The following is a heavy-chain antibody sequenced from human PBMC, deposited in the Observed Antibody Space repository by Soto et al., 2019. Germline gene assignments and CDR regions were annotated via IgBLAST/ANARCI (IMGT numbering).Heavy chain of an antibody. CDR1: GYSFTSYW. CDR2: IYPGDSDT. V-gene: IGHV5-51*01. Sequence: GESLKISCKGSGYSFTSYWIGWARQMPGKGLEWMGIIYPGDSDTRYSPSFQGQVTISADKSISTAYLQWSSLKASDTAMYYCARHRLHEYYYYGMDVWGQGTTVTVSS. CDR3: ARHRLHEYYYYGMDV. J-gene: IGHJ6*02.